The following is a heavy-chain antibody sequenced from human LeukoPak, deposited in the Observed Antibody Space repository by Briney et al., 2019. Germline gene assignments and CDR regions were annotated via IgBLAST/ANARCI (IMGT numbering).Heavy chain of an antibody. CDR3: AREGTQGVGGFDY. V-gene: IGHV4-34*01. CDR2: INHSGST. Sequence: SETLSPTCAVYGGSFSGYYWSWIRQPPGKGLEWIGEINHSGSTNYNPSLKSRVTISVDTSKNQFSLKLSSVTAADTAVYYCAREGTQGVGGFDYWGQGTLVTVSS. CDR1: GGSFSGYY. J-gene: IGHJ4*02. D-gene: IGHD1-1*01.